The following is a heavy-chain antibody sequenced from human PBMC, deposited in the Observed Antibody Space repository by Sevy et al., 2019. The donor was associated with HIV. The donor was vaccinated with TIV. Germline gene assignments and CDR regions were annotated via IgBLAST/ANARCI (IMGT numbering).Heavy chain of an antibody. CDR3: ARRRYDNTGYPRYFLDY. D-gene: IGHD3-22*01. CDR2: IYPDDSDI. J-gene: IGHJ4*02. V-gene: IGHV5-51*01. Sequence: GESLKISCTGSGYSFSIYWIGWVRQVPGKGLEWMGIIYPDDSDIRDSPSFQGQVTISADKSISTAYLQWSSLKASDSAIDFCARRRYDNTGYPRYFLDYWGQGTRVTVSS. CDR1: GYSFSIYW.